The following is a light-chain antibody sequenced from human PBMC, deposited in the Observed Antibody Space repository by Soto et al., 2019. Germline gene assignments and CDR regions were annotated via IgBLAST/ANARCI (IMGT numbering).Light chain of an antibody. CDR1: SSNIGSHT. CDR2: SNT. Sequence: QSVLTQPPSESGTPGETIAISCSGGSSNIGSHTVNWYQQLPGTAPRLLIYSNTQRPSGVPDRFSGSKSGTSASLAISGLQSEYLGDYKCAAWDVSLNGVVFVGGTKVNV. V-gene: IGLV1-44*01. J-gene: IGLJ2*01. CDR3: AAWDVSLNGVV.